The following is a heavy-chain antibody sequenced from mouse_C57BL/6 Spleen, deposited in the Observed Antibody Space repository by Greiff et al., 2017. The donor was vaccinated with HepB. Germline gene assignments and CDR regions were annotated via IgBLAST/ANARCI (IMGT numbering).Heavy chain of an antibody. CDR2: IYPGSGST. J-gene: IGHJ2*01. D-gene: IGHD1-1*01. CDR3: ARTGGTTVDFDY. Sequence: VKLQQPGAELVKPGASVKMSCKASGYTFTSYWITWVKQRPGQGLEWIGDIYPGSGSTNYNEKFKSKATLTVDTSSSTAYMQLSSLTSEDSAVYYCARTGGTTVDFDYWGQGTTLTV. CDR1: GYTFTSYW. V-gene: IGHV1-55*01.